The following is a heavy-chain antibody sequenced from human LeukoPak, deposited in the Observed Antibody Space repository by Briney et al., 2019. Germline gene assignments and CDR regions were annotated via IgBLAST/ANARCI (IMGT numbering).Heavy chain of an antibody. CDR1: GFTFISYA. CDR3: AKGEGYHPRYFDY. J-gene: IGHJ4*02. CDR2: ISGSGGST. D-gene: IGHD2-2*01. Sequence: GGSLRLSCAASGFTFISYAMSWVRQAPGKGLEWVSGISGSGGSTYYADSVKGRFTISRDNSKNTLYLQMSSLRAEDTALYYCAKGEGYHPRYFDYWGQGTLVTVSS. V-gene: IGHV3-23*01.